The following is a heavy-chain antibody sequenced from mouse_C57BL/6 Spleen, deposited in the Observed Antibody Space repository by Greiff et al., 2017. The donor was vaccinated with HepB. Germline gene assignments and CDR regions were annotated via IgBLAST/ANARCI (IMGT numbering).Heavy chain of an antibody. CDR1: GFTFSNYW. J-gene: IGHJ3*01. CDR3: TGGVTEGNWFGD. D-gene: IGHD2-2*01. Sequence: EVQGVESGGGLVQPGGSMKLSCVASGFTFSNYWMNWVRQSPEKGLEWVAQIRLKSDNYATHYAESVKGRFTISRDESKSSVYLQMNKLRAEDNGIYYCTGGVTEGNWFGDWGQGTLVTVSA. V-gene: IGHV6-3*01. CDR2: IRLKSDNYAT.